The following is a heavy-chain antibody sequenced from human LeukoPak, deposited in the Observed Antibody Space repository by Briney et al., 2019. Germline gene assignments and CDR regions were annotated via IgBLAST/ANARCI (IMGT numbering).Heavy chain of an antibody. CDR3: ARHEGIAAATDFDY. Sequence: GESLKISCKGSGYSFSNYYIDWVRQMPGKGLEWMGVMYPGGSDTRYSPSFQGQVTISADKSISTAYLQWSSLKASDTAMYYCARHEGIAAATDFDYWGQGTLVTVSS. CDR2: MYPGGSDT. V-gene: IGHV5-51*01. J-gene: IGHJ4*02. CDR1: GYSFSNYY. D-gene: IGHD6-13*01.